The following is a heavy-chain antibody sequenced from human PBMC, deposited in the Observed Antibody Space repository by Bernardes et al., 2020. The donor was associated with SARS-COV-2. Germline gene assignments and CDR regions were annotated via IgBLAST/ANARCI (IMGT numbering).Heavy chain of an antibody. D-gene: IGHD4-17*01. Sequence: GGSLRLSCSASGFTFSSYALHWVRQAPGKGLQYVSTITSYGGSTYYTDSVKGRFTISRDNSKNTLFLQMNSLRAEDTALYFCAREDYELDLWGQGTLVTVSS. V-gene: IGHV3-64*04. CDR3: AREDYELDL. CDR1: GFTFSSYA. CDR2: ITSYGGST. J-gene: IGHJ5*02.